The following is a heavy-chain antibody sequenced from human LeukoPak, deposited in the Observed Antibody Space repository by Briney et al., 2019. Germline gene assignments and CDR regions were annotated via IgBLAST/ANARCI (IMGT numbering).Heavy chain of an antibody. CDR2: INAGNGNT. D-gene: IGHD6-19*01. Sequence: ASVKVSCKASGYTFTSYAMNWVRQAPGQGLEWMGWINAGNGNTKYSQKFQGRVTITRDTSASTAYMELSSLRSEDTAVYYCAREKAVAGTDRYLDYWGQGTLVTVSS. V-gene: IGHV1-3*01. J-gene: IGHJ4*02. CDR1: GYTFTSYA. CDR3: AREKAVAGTDRYLDY.